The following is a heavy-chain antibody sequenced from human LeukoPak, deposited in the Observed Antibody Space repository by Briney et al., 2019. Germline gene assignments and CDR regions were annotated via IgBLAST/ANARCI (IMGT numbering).Heavy chain of an antibody. D-gene: IGHD3-3*01. CDR2: IYYSGST. J-gene: IGHJ4*02. Sequence: PSENLSRNCTGSGGSISSYYWSWLRQPPGKGLEWSGYIYYSGSTNYNPSLKSRVTISVDTSKNHFSLKLSPVTAADTAVYYCARAGYDFWSGYTLDYWGQGTLDSVSS. V-gene: IGHV4-59*01. CDR1: GGSISSYY. CDR3: ARAGYDFWSGYTLDY.